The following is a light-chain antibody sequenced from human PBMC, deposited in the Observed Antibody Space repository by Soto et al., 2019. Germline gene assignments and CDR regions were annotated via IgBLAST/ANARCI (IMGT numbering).Light chain of an antibody. CDR3: LQDYNYPRT. CDR1: QAIRSD. Sequence: AVQMTQSPSSLSASVGDRVTITCRASQAIRSDLVWYQMKPGKVPKLLIYAASNLQSGVPSRFIGRAYGTDFTLPISSLQPEDFATYYCLQDYNYPRTFGQGTTVEI. V-gene: IGKV1-6*01. J-gene: IGKJ1*01. CDR2: AAS.